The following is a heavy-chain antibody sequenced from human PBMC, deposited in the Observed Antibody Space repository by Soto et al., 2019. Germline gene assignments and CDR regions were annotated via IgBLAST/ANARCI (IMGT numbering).Heavy chain of an antibody. V-gene: IGHV3-23*01. J-gene: IGHJ4*02. CDR2: ISGSGGTT. CDR3: AKGRGIDQ. D-gene: IGHD3-10*01. CDR1: GFTLSSYG. Sequence: QTGGSLRLSCAASGFTLSSYGMSWVRQAPGKGLEWVSGISGSGGTTYYADSVRGRFTISRDNSKNTLYLQMNTLRAEDTAVYYCAKGRGIDQWGQGTQVTVSS.